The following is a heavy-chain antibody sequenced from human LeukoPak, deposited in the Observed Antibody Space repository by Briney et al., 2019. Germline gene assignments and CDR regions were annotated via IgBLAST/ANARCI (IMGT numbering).Heavy chain of an antibody. CDR3: ARYIVTTDQAFDY. J-gene: IGHJ4*02. Sequence: GGSLRLSCAASGFTFSSYEMNWVRQAPGKGLEWVSYISSSGSTISYVDSVKGRFTISRDNAKNSLYLQMNSLRAEDTAVYYCARYIVTTDQAFDYWGQGTLVTVSS. CDR2: ISSSGSTI. CDR1: GFTFSSYE. D-gene: IGHD5-12*01. V-gene: IGHV3-48*03.